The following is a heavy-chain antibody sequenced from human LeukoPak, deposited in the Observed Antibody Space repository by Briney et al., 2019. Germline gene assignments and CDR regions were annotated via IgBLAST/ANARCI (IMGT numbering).Heavy chain of an antibody. V-gene: IGHV1-46*01. CDR1: GYTFTSYY. J-gene: IGHJ1*01. CDR2: INPSGGST. Sequence: ASVKVSCKASGYTFTSYYMHWVRQAPGQGLEWRGIINPSGGSTSYAQKFQGRVTMTRDTSTSTVYMELSSLRSEDTAVYYCARDQGPYDKRGYFQHWGQGTLVTVSS. CDR3: ARDQGPYDKRGYFQH. D-gene: IGHD3-22*01.